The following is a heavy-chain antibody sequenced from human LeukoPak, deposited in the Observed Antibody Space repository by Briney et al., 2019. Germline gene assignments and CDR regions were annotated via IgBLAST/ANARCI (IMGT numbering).Heavy chain of an antibody. CDR1: GGTFSSYA. J-gene: IGHJ4*02. CDR2: IIPIFGTA. CDR3: ARVTPGQAYYFDY. Sequence: SVKVSCKASGGTFSSYAISWVRQAPGQGLEWMGGIIPIFGTANYAQKFQGRVTITADESTSTAYMELSSLRSEDTAVYYCARVTPGQAYYFDYWGQGTLVTVSS. V-gene: IGHV1-69*13.